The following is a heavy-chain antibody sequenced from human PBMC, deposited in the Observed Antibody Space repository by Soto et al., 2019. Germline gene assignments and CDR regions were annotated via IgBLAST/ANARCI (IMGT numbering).Heavy chain of an antibody. D-gene: IGHD6-13*01. CDR1: GFTFSSYG. J-gene: IGHJ4*02. Sequence: QVQLVESGGGVVQPGRSLRLSCAASGFTFSSYGMHWVSQAPGKGLEWVAVISYDGSNKYYADSVKGRFTISRDNSKNTLYLQMNSLRAEDTAVYYCAKDQESSTDYWGQGTLVTVSS. CDR2: ISYDGSNK. CDR3: AKDQESSTDY. V-gene: IGHV3-30*18.